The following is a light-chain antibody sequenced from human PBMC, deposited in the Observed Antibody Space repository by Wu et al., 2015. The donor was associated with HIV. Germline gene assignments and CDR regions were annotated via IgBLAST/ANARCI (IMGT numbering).Light chain of an antibody. CDR2: TAS. J-gene: IGKJ1*01. V-gene: IGKV1-8*01. Sequence: AIRMTQSPSSLSASTGDRVTITCRASQNIRSSLAWYQQKPGKAPKLLISTASTLQSGVPSRFSGSGFGTEFTLTITYLQSEDIATYYCQQYINSWTFGQGPRWKS. CDR3: QQYINSWT. CDR1: QNIRSS.